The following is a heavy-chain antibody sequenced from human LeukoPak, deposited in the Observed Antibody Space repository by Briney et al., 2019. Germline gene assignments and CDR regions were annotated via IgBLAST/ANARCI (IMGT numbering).Heavy chain of an antibody. CDR2: ISSSGSTI. CDR3: ARRLGYCSSTSCHNWFDP. Sequence: PGGSLRLSCAASGFTFSSYEMNWVRQAPGKGLEWVSYISSSGSTIYYADSVKGRFTISRDNAKNSLYLQMNSLRAEDTAVYYCARRLGYCSSTSCHNWFDPWGQGTLATVSS. J-gene: IGHJ5*02. D-gene: IGHD2-2*01. V-gene: IGHV3-48*03. CDR1: GFTFSSYE.